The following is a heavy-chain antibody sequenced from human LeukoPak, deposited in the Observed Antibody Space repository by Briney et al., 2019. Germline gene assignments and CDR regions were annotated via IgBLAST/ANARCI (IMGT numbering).Heavy chain of an antibody. D-gene: IGHD3-22*01. CDR2: IYYSGST. CDR3: ARCGSRDSSGYYYEGDY. CDR1: GGSISSYY. V-gene: IGHV4-59*01. J-gene: IGHJ4*02. Sequence: SETLSLTCTVSGGSISSYYWSWIRQPPGKGLEWIGYIYYSGSTNYNPSPKSRVTISVDTSKNQFSLKLSSVTAADTAVYYCARCGSRDSSGYYYEGDYWGQGTLVTVSS.